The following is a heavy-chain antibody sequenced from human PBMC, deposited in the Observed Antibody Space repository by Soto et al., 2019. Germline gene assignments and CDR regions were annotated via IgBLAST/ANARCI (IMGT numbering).Heavy chain of an antibody. J-gene: IGHJ6*02. CDR1: EFTFDDYT. V-gene: IGHV3-43*01. CDR2: ISWDGGST. CDR3: AKDYYYGMEV. Sequence: PLRVSWTSSEFTFDDYTRHWVLTNPFKLLEFFSLISWDGGSTYYADSVKGRFTISRDNSKNSLYLQMNSLRTEDTALYYCAKDYYYGMEVWGQGTTVTVSS.